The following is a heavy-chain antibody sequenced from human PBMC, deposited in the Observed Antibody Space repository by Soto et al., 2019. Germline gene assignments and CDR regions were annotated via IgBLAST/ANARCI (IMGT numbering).Heavy chain of an antibody. CDR1: GGSINNGGYY. CDR3: ARDLRGGCYGMDV. V-gene: IGHV4-31*03. CDR2: IFYSGST. Sequence: QVQLQESGPGLVKPSQTLSLTCTVSGGSINNGGYYWSWIRQHPGKGLEWIGYIFYSGSTYYNPSLKSRVTISVDTSKNQFSLKLSSVTAADTAVYYCARDLRGGCYGMDVWGQGTTVTVSS. J-gene: IGHJ6*02. D-gene: IGHD3-10*01.